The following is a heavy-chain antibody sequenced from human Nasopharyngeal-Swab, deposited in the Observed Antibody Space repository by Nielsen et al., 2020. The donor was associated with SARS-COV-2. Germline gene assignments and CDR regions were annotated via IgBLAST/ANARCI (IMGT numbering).Heavy chain of an antibody. CDR1: GLGFSNYA. D-gene: IGHD2-15*01. J-gene: IGHJ3*02. Sequence: GGSLRLSCAASGLGFSNYAMNWVRQAPGKGLEWISYISTTTATIYYADSVKGRFTVSRDNAKNSLYLQMNSLRAEDTAVYYCAREVPCSGHDDAFDIWGQGTMVTVSA. CDR3: AREVPCSGHDDAFDI. CDR2: ISTTTATI. V-gene: IGHV3-48*03.